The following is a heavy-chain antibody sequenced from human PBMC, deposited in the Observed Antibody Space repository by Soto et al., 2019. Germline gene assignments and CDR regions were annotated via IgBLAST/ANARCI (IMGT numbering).Heavy chain of an antibody. Sequence: SETLSLTCAVSGASISSSNWWHWVRQPPGKGLEWIGEVHHRGTTNYNPSLKSRVAISVDKSKNQFSLKLNSVTAADTAVYYCAGVRQYCSATSCYLDPWGQGTLVTVSS. D-gene: IGHD2-2*01. CDR1: GASISSSNW. V-gene: IGHV4-4*02. CDR3: AGVRQYCSATSCYLDP. CDR2: VHHRGTT. J-gene: IGHJ5*02.